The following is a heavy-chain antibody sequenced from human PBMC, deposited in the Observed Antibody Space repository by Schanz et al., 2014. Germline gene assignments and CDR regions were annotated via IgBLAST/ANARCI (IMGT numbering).Heavy chain of an antibody. V-gene: IGHV4-59*08. D-gene: IGHD3-16*01. J-gene: IGHJ4*02. CDR2: IYYNGRP. CDR1: GSSISPYY. CDR3: ARHWGYDPSPFFDY. Sequence: QVQLQESGPGLVKPSETLSLTCTISGSSISPYYWSWIRQPPGKGLEWVGYIYYNGRPNNNPSLKMRVPLSLTTSKNQFSRGLSSVTAADTAVYYCARHWGYDPSPFFDYWGQGTLVTVSS.